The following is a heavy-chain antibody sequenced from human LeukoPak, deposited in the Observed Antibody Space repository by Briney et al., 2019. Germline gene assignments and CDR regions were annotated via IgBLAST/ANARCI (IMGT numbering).Heavy chain of an antibody. D-gene: IGHD3-22*01. V-gene: IGHV1-69*06. CDR1: GGTFSSYA. CDR3: ARSLGGSGYSDY. J-gene: IGHJ4*02. Sequence: ASVKVSCKASGGTFSSYAISWVRQAPGQGLEWMGGIIPIFGTANYAQQFQGRVTITADKSTSTAYMELSSLRSEDTAVYYCARSLGGSGYSDYWGQGTLVTVSS. CDR2: IIPIFGTA.